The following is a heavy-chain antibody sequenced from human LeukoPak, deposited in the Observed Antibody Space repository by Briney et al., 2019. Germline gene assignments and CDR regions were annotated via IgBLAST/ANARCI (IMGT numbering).Heavy chain of an antibody. V-gene: IGHV3-21*01. D-gene: IGHD3-10*01. J-gene: IGHJ6*02. Sequence: GGSLRLSCAASGFTFSSYSMNWVRQAPGKGLEWVSSISSSSSYMYYADSVKGRFTISRDNAKNSLYLQMNSLRAEDTAVYYCARDPVLLWFGELANGMDVWGQGTTVTVSS. CDR3: ARDPVLLWFGELANGMDV. CDR1: GFTFSSYS. CDR2: ISSSSSYM.